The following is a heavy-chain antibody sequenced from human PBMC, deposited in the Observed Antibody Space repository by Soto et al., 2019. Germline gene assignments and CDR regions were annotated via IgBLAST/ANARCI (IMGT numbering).Heavy chain of an antibody. CDR3: STGRSTYGLDS. V-gene: IGHV3-15*01. D-gene: IGHD5-18*01. J-gene: IGHJ4*02. Sequence: GGSLRLSCVASAFSFTNAWMSWVRQAPGKGLEWVGRIKSITDGGTTDYAAPVKGRFTISRDDSNNTLYLQMNSLKTEDTAVYYCSTGRSTYGLDSWGQGTLVTISS. CDR2: IKSITDGGTT. CDR1: AFSFTNAW.